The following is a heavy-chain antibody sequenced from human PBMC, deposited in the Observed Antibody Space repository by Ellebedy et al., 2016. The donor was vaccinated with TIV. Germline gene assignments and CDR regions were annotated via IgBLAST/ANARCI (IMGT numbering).Heavy chain of an antibody. D-gene: IGHD6-19*01. CDR1: GGSISSSSYY. V-gene: IGHV4-39*01. CDR3: ARVIAVAGTRINWFDP. CDR2: IYYSGST. J-gene: IGHJ5*02. Sequence: MPSETLSLTCTVSGGSISSSSYYWGWIRQPPGKGLEWIGSIYYSGSTYYNPSLKSRVTISVDTSKNQFSLKLSSVTAADTAVYYCARVIAVAGTRINWFDPWGQGTLVTVSS.